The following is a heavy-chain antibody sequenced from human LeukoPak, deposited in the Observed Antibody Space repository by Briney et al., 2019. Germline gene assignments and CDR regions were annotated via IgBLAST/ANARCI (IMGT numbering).Heavy chain of an antibody. CDR1: GFTFSSYS. J-gene: IGHJ4*02. D-gene: IGHD2-15*01. CDR2: ISDSGGST. Sequence: GGSLRLSCAASGFTFSSYSMNWVRQAPGKGLEWVSGISDSGGSTYYADSVKGRFIISRDNSKSTLYLQMNSLRAEDTALYYCAKAWWNSHLGFDCWGQGTLVTVSS. CDR3: AKAWWNSHLGFDC. V-gene: IGHV3-23*01.